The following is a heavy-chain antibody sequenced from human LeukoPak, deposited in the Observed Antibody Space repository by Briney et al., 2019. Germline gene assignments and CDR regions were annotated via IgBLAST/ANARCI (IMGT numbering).Heavy chain of an antibody. D-gene: IGHD3-22*01. CDR3: ARIVRDSSGYCFDY. CDR1: GYTFTSYG. Sequence: ASVKVSCKASGYTFTSYGISWVRQAPGQGLEWMGWISAYNGNTNYAQKFQGRVTMTTDTSTSTAYMELRSLRSDDTAVYYCARIVRDSSGYCFDYWGQGTLVTVSS. J-gene: IGHJ4*02. CDR2: ISAYNGNT. V-gene: IGHV1-18*01.